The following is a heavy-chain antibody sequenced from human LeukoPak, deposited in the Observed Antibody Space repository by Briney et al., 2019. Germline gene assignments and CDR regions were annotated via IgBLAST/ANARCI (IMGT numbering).Heavy chain of an antibody. CDR3: ATISAQTFDI. J-gene: IGHJ3*02. CDR2: IKSDRGDK. CDR1: GFTFCSYW. D-gene: IGHD5-24*01. Sequence: GGSLRLSCVGSGFTFCSYWVHWVRQPPGKELEWVANIKSDRGDKYYVDSPRGRFTVSRDNAKNSAFLQMNSLRAEDTAIYYCATISAQTFDIWGQGTLVSVSS. V-gene: IGHV3-7*01.